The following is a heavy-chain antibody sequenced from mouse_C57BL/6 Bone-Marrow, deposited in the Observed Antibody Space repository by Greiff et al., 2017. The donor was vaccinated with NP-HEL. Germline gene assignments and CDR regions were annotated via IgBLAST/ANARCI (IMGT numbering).Heavy chain of an antibody. CDR2: IWRGGST. CDR1: GFSLTSYG. V-gene: IGHV2-5*01. J-gene: IGHJ4*01. Sequence: VQLVESGPGLVQPSQSLSITCTVSGFSLTSYGVHWVRQSPGKGLEWLGVIWRGGSTDYNAAFMSRLSTLKDNSKSQVFFKRNSLQADDTAIYYCAGLITTVVAKEDYAMDYWGQGTSVTVSS. D-gene: IGHD1-1*01. CDR3: AGLITTVVAKEDYAMDY.